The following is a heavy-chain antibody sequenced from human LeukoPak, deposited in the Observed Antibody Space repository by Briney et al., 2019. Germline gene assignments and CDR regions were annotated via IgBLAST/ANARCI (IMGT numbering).Heavy chain of an antibody. Sequence: GGSLRLSCAASGFIFSSYGMHWVRQAPGKGLEWVAFIRYDGTNKYYADFVKGRFTISRDNSKNTLYLQMNSLRAEDTAVYYCAKDRSGSYSQGLDYWGQGTLVTVSS. CDR2: IRYDGTNK. V-gene: IGHV3-30*02. J-gene: IGHJ4*02. CDR1: GFIFSSYG. CDR3: AKDRSGSYSQGLDY. D-gene: IGHD1-26*01.